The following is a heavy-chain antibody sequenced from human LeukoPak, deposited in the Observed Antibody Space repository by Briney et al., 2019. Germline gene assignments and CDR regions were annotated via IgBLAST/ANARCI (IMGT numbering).Heavy chain of an antibody. CDR1: GYTFASFG. D-gene: IGHD4-23*01. Sequence: ASVKVSCKASGYTFASFGITWVRQAPGQGLEWMGWINTHNGDTNYAQKLQGRVTMTTDTSTSTAYMELRSLRSDDTAMYYCARDPALEGTEDYRDFGGVESVDAFDVWGQGTMVTVFS. CDR3: ARDPALEGTEDYRDFGGVESVDAFDV. J-gene: IGHJ3*01. V-gene: IGHV1-18*01. CDR2: INTHNGDT.